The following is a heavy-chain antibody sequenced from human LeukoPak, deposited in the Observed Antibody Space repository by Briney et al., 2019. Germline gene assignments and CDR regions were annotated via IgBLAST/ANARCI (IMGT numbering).Heavy chain of an antibody. CDR1: GFTFSSYS. CDR3: AREMLAAVAAQS. CDR2: ITSSSSYI. Sequence: GGSLRLSCAASGFTFSSYSMTWVRQAPGKGLEWVSSITSSSSYIYYADSVKGRFTISRDNAKNSLYLQMNSLRAEDTAVYYCAREMLAAVAAQSWGQGTLVTVSS. V-gene: IGHV3-21*01. J-gene: IGHJ5*02. D-gene: IGHD6-19*01.